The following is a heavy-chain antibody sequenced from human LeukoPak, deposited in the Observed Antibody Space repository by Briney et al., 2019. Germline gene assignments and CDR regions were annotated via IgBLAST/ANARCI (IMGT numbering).Heavy chain of an antibody. CDR2: INHSGST. V-gene: IGHV4-34*01. CDR3: ARVSGLRLGDLRGYYFDY. J-gene: IGHJ4*02. Sequence: SETLSLTCAVYGGSFSGYYWSWIRQPPGKGLEWIGDINHSGSTNYNPSLKSRVTISVDTSKNQFSLKLISVTAADTAVYYCARVSGLRLGDLRGYYFDYWGQGTLVTVSS. CDR1: GGSFSGYY. D-gene: IGHD3-16*01.